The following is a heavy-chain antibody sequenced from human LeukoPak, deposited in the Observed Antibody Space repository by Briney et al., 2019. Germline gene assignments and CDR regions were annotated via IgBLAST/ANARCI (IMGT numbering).Heavy chain of an antibody. D-gene: IGHD3-10*01. CDR3: ARDLRNITMVRGGPA. CDR1: GGTFSSYA. V-gene: IGHV1-69*04. CDR2: IIPILGIA. Sequence: ASVKVSCKASGGTFSSYAISWVRQAPGQGLEWMGRIIPILGIANYAQKFQGRVTITTDKSTSTAYMELSSLRSEDTAVYYCARDLRNITMVRGGPAWGQGTLVTVSS. J-gene: IGHJ5*02.